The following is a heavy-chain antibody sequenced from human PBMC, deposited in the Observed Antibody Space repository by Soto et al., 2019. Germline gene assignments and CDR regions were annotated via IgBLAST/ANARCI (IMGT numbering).Heavy chain of an antibody. CDR1: GFTFIGYN. CDR2: ISTSSIEI. CDR3: ATIGDNDGFDV. D-gene: IGHD4-17*01. V-gene: IGHV3-21*06. J-gene: IGHJ3*01. Sequence: EVQLVESGGGLVMPEASLRLACAASGFTFIGYNMKWVRQAPGKGLEWVASISTSSIEIFYSDLVRGRFTILRDNARNSLYLQMNSLRAEVTAVYYCATIGDNDGFDVWGQVTTVTVSS.